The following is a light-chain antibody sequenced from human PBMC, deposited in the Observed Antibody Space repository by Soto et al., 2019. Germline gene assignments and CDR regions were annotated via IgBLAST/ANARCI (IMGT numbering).Light chain of an antibody. J-gene: IGKJ1*01. CDR3: QKCYSATRLP. V-gene: IGKV1-5*03. CDR1: QTIRSW. CDR2: KAS. Sequence: IQMTQYTTNLSGSVGDRFSITCRESQTIRSWLAWYQQKPGKAPKLLIYKASTLKSGVPSRFSGSVSGSEFTLTISCLQPDDFGTYYCQKCYSATRLPLGQG.